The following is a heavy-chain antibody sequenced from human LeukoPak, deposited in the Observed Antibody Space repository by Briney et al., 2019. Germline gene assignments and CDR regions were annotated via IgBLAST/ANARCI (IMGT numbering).Heavy chain of an antibody. J-gene: IGHJ4*02. Sequence: GGSLRLSCAASGFTFSSYGMHWVRQAPGKGLEWVAVIWYDGSNKYYADSVKGRFTISRDNSKNTLYLQMNSLRAEDTAVYYCARGLAAGTRTGSARFDNWGQGTLVTVSS. V-gene: IGHV3-33*01. CDR3: ARGLAAGTRTGSARFDN. CDR1: GFTFSSYG. D-gene: IGHD6-13*01. CDR2: IWYDGSNK.